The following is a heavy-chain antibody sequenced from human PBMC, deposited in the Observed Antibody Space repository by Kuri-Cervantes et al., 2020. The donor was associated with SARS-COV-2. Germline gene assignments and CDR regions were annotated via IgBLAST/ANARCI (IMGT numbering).Heavy chain of an antibody. CDR2: IYHSGST. CDR1: GYSISSGYY. Sequence: SETLSLTCAVSGYSISSGYYWGWIRQPPGKGLEWIGSIYHSGSTYYNPSLKSRVTISVDTSKNQFSLKLSSVTAADTAVYYCARDPLLYYDSSGYHNWFDPWGQGTLVTVSS. J-gene: IGHJ5*02. CDR3: ARDPLLYYDSSGYHNWFDP. D-gene: IGHD3-22*01. V-gene: IGHV4-38-2*02.